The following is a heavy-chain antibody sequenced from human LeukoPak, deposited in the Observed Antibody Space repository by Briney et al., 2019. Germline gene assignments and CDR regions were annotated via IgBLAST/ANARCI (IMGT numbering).Heavy chain of an antibody. CDR2: IIPIFGTA. V-gene: IGHV1-69*05. Sequence: GASVTVSCKASGGTFSSYAISWVRQAPGQGLEWMGGIIPIFGTANYAQKFQGRVTITTDESTSTAYMELSSLRSEDTAVYYCARVYCSSTSCYEVDYWGQGTLVTVSS. CDR1: GGTFSSYA. J-gene: IGHJ4*02. CDR3: ARVYCSSTSCYEVDY. D-gene: IGHD2-2*01.